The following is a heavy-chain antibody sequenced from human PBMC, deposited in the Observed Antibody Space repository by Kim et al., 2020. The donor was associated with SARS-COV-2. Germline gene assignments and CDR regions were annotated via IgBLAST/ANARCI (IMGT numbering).Heavy chain of an antibody. Sequence: ASVKVSCKASGYTFSIYGISWVRQATGQGLEWMGWISAYNGNTNFAQKFQGRVTMTIDTSTSTAYMELRSLRSDDTAMYYCARDLIAARPGWLDPWGQGTLVTVSS. J-gene: IGHJ5*02. V-gene: IGHV1-18*01. CDR1: GYTFSIYG. D-gene: IGHD6-6*01. CDR2: ISAYNGNT. CDR3: ARDLIAARPGWLDP.